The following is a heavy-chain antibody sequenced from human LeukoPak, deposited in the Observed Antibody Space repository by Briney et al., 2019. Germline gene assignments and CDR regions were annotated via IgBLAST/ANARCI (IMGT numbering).Heavy chain of an antibody. Sequence: GGSPRLSCAASGFTFSSYSMNWVRQAPGKGLEWVSSISSSSSYIYYADSVKGRFTISRDNAKNSLYLQMNSLRAEDTAVYYCARDGVGATNDAFDIWGQGTMVTVSS. CDR3: ARDGVGATNDAFDI. D-gene: IGHD1-26*01. CDR1: GFTFSSYS. V-gene: IGHV3-21*01. CDR2: ISSSSSYI. J-gene: IGHJ3*02.